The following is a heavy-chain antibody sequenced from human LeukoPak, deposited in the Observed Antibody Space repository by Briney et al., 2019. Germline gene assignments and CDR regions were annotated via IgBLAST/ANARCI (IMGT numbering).Heavy chain of an antibody. Sequence: GASVKVSCKASGYTFTSYDINWVRQATGQGLEWMGWMNPNSGNTGYAQKFQGRVTITRNTSISTAYMELSSLRSDDTAVYYCARAYCSGGSCYSRWFDPWGQGTLVTVSS. CDR3: ARAYCSGGSCYSRWFDP. CDR1: GYTFTSYD. CDR2: MNPNSGNT. D-gene: IGHD2-15*01. J-gene: IGHJ5*02. V-gene: IGHV1-8*03.